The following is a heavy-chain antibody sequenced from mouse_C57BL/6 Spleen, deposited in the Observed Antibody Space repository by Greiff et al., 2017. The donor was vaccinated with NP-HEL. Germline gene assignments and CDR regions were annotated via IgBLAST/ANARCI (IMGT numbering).Heavy chain of an antibody. D-gene: IGHD2-1*01. Sequence: EVQVVESGGGLVKPGGSLKLSCAASGFTFSDYGMHWVRQAPEKGLEWVAYISSGSSTIYYADTVKGRFTISRDNTKNTLFQQMTSLRSEDTAMYYCAREGWDGNFFDYWGQGTTLTVSS. CDR3: AREGWDGNFFDY. CDR2: ISSGSSTI. J-gene: IGHJ2*01. V-gene: IGHV5-17*01. CDR1: GFTFSDYG.